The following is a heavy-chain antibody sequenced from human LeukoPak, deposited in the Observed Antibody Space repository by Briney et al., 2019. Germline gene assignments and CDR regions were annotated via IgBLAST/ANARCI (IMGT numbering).Heavy chain of an antibody. CDR1: GYTFTGYY. J-gene: IGHJ6*02. Sequence: ASVKVSCKASGYTFTGYYMHWVRQAPGQGLERMGWISPNSGDTDIAQKFQGWVSLTRDTSIDTAFMELSSLRSDATAIYYCARDFLGRSNGGSNYFGMDVWGQGTTVTVSS. CDR2: ISPNSGDT. D-gene: IGHD2-8*01. CDR3: ARDFLGRSNGGSNYFGMDV. V-gene: IGHV1-2*04.